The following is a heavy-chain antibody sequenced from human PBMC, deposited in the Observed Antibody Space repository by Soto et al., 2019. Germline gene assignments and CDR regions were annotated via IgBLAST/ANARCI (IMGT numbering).Heavy chain of an antibody. CDR1: GYTFTSYG. D-gene: IGHD3-3*01. J-gene: IGHJ4*02. V-gene: IGHV1-18*01. Sequence: QVQLVQSGAEVKKPGASVKVSCKASGYTFTSYGISWVRQAPGQGLEWMGWISAYNGNTNYAQKLQGRVTMTTDTSTSTAYMELRSLRSDDTAVYYCARTDYDFWSGYYTHFDYWGQGTLVTVSS. CDR2: ISAYNGNT. CDR3: ARTDYDFWSGYYTHFDY.